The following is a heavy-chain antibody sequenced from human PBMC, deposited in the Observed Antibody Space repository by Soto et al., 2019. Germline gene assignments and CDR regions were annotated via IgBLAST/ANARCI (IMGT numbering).Heavy chain of an antibody. CDR3: PSNADSTSHYFLS. CDR2: ISHSGTT. V-gene: IGHV4-34*01. CDR1: GGSFTGYY. Sequence: QVQLQQWGAGLLKPSETLSLTCAVNGGSFTGYYGAWIRQSPGKGLEWIGEISHSGTTIYNPSLKNRLTISIDPSNNQFSLKLTSMTAADTVVYYSPSNADSTSHYFLSFGQGTVVTFSS. D-gene: IGHD5-18*01. J-gene: IGHJ4*02.